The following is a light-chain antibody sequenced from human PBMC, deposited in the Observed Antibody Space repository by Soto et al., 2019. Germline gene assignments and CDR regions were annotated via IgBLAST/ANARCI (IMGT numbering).Light chain of an antibody. J-gene: IGKJ2*01. V-gene: IGKV1-6*01. CDR2: RAT. CDR3: LQGYNYPQAS. CDR1: QGIRKD. Sequence: AVQMTQSPSSLSASAGDRVTITCRASQGIRKDLGWYQHKPGKAPKVLIYRATNLQSGVPTRFSGSGSGTEFTLTISDLQPEDVGTYYCLQGYNYPQASFGQGTKVEIK.